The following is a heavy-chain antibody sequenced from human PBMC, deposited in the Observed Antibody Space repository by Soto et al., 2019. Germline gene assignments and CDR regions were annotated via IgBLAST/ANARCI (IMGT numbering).Heavy chain of an antibody. CDR1: GFTSSSDA. J-gene: IGHJ4*02. CDR2: ISGSGGST. D-gene: IGHD3-10*01. CDR3: AKAEGRFGELSNFDY. V-gene: IGHV3-23*01. Sequence: SLRLSCAASGFTSSSDAMSWVRQAPGKGLEWVSAISGSGGSTYYADSVKGRFTISRDNSKNTLYLQMNSLRAEDTAVYYCAKAEGRFGELSNFDYWGQGTLVTVSS.